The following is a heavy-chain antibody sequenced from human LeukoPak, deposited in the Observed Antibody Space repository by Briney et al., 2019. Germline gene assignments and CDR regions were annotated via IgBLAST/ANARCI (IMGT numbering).Heavy chain of an antibody. D-gene: IGHD3-10*01. CDR2: IEGDGSAS. CDR3: VKDMVQRNGIFDPFDI. CDR1: GFIFSNYA. V-gene: IGHV3-23*01. Sequence: GGSLRLSCAVSGFIFSNYAMTWVHQAPGKGLEWVSSIEGDGSASYYADSVKGRFAISRDDPKNTLYLQLTSLRVEDTAIYFCVKDMVQRNGIFDPFDIWGQGTMVTVSS. J-gene: IGHJ3*02.